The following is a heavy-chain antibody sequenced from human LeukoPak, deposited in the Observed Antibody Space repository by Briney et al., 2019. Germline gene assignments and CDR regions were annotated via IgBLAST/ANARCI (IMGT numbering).Heavy chain of an antibody. CDR3: AREYSSSWLYTNKVAGYFDY. CDR2: ISAYNGNT. J-gene: IGHJ4*02. V-gene: IGHV1-18*01. CDR1: GYTFISYG. Sequence: ASVKVSCKASGYTFISYGISWVRQAPGQGLEWMGWISAYNGNTNYAQKLQGRVTMTTDTSTSTAYMELRSLRSDDTAVYYCAREYSSSWLYTNKVAGYFDYWGQGTLVTVSS. D-gene: IGHD6-13*01.